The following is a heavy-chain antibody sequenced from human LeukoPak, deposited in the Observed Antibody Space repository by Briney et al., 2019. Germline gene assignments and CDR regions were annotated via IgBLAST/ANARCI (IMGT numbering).Heavy chain of an antibody. CDR1: GFTFSDYY. D-gene: IGHD3-22*01. CDR2: ISSSGSTI. V-gene: IGHV3-11*04. CDR3: ARTETYYYDSSGYPLDY. Sequence: AGGSLRLSCAASGFTFSDYYMSWIRQAPGKGLEWVSYISSSGSTIYYADSVKGRFTIPRDNAKNSLYLQMNSLRAEDTAVYYCARTETYYYDSSGYPLDYWGQGTLVTVSS. J-gene: IGHJ4*02.